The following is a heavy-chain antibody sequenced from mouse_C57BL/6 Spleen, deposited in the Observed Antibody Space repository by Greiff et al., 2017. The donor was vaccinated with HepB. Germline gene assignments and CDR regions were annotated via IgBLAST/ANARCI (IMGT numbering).Heavy chain of an antibody. CDR2: IYPSDSET. J-gene: IGHJ3*01. Sequence: QVQLQQPGAELVRPGSSVKLSCKASGYTFTSYWMDWVKQRPGQGLEWIGNIYPSDSETHYNQKFKGKATLTADKSSSTAYMQLSSLTSEDSAVYFCASPPGSSYGFAYWGQGTLVTVSA. CDR3: ASPPGSSYGFAY. CDR1: GYTFTSYW. V-gene: IGHV1-61*01. D-gene: IGHD1-1*01.